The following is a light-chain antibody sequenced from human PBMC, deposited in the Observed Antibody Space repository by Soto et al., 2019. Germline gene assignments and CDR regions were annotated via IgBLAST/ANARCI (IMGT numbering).Light chain of an antibody. CDR3: QQYSSSSPYT. CDR1: QSISAY. J-gene: IGKJ2*01. CDR2: KAS. V-gene: IGKV1-5*03. Sequence: IQMTQSPSTLSASVGDRVTITCRASQSISAYLAWYQQKPGKAPKLLIYKASNLQSGVPSRFSGSGSGTEFTLTISSLQPDDFATYYCQQYSSSSPYTLGQGTKVDIK.